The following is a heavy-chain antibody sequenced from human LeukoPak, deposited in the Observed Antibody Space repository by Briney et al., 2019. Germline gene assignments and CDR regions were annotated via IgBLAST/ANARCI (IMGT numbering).Heavy chain of an antibody. D-gene: IGHD3-10*01. CDR3: AGGVTSCYYYYHHIHL. Sequence: PSETLSLTCTVSGGSISSGGYYWSWIRQRPGKGLEWFGYIYYSESTYNHPSLRSRVTISVDTSKNQFSLKLSSVTAADTAVYYCAGGVTSCYYYYHHIHLGRKKPTVSVSS. CDR2: IYYSEST. V-gene: IGHV4-31*03. CDR1: GGSISSGGYY. J-gene: IGHJ6*03.